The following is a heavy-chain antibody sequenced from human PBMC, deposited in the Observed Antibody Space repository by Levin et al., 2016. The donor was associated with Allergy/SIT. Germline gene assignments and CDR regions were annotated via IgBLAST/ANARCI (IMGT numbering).Heavy chain of an antibody. Sequence: GESLKISCAASGFTFSSYSMNWVRQAPGKGLEWVSSISSSSSYIYYADSVKGRFTISRDNAKNSLYLQMNSLRAEDTAVYYCATDGQYCSGGSCYVDNWFDPWGQGTLVTVSS. V-gene: IGHV3-21*01. CDR1: GFTFSSYS. D-gene: IGHD2-15*01. J-gene: IGHJ5*02. CDR3: ATDGQYCSGGSCYVDNWFDP. CDR2: ISSSSSYI.